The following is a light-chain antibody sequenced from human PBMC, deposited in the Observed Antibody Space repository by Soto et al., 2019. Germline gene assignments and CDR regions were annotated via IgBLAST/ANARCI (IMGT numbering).Light chain of an antibody. V-gene: IGKV3-15*01. Sequence: EIVMTQSPATLSVSPGGRATLFCRASQTVGRNLAWYQQKPGQAPRLLIYGASTRATGIPARFSGSGSGTEFTLTISSLQSEDFAVYYCQQYINWPPWTFGQGTKVEIK. CDR3: QQYINWPPWT. CDR2: GAS. CDR1: QTVGRN. J-gene: IGKJ1*01.